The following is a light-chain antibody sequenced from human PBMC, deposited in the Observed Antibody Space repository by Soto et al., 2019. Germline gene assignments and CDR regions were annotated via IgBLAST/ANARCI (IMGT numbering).Light chain of an antibody. CDR2: GAS. V-gene: IGKV3-20*01. CDR1: QSVSSSY. J-gene: IGKJ3*01. CDR3: QQYGSSPFP. Sequence: EIVLTQSPGTLSLSPGERATLSCRASQSVSSSYLAWYQQKPGQAPRLLIYGASSRATGIPDRFSGSGSGTDFTLTISRLEPEDFVVYYCQQYGSSPFPFGPGTKVDIK.